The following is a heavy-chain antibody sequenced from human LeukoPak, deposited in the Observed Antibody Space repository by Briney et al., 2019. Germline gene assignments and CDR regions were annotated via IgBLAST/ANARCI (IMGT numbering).Heavy chain of an antibody. D-gene: IGHD1-26*01. V-gene: IGHV3-30*02. Sequence: PGGSLRLSCAASGFTFSSYGMHWVRQAPGKGLEWVAFIRYDGSNKYYADSVKGRFTISRDNSKNTLYLQMNSLRAEDTAVYYCAKDGYSGSYYSRWFDPWGQGTLVTVSS. CDR1: GFTFSSYG. J-gene: IGHJ5*02. CDR3: AKDGYSGSYYSRWFDP. CDR2: IRYDGSNK.